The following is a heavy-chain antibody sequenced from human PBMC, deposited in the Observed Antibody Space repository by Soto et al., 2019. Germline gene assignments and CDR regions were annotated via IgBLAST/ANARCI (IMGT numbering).Heavy chain of an antibody. D-gene: IGHD2-21*01. CDR1: GVTLSNFG. CDR2: ISRDGSTM. CDR3: VGEVASGY. Sequence: QVQLVESGGGVVQPGRSLRLSCAASGVTLSNFGMHWVRQAPGKGLEWVAVISRDGSTMFYADSVKGRFTISRDSSRNTLYLQMNSRSAEDTAVYHCVGEVASGYWGQGTLVTVSS. V-gene: IGHV3-30*03. J-gene: IGHJ4*02.